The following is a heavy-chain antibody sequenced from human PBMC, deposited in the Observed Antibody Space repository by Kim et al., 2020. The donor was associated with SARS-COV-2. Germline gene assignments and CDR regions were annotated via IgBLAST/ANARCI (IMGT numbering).Heavy chain of an antibody. Sequence: GGSLRLSCAASGFTFSSSWMHWVRQAPGKGLLWVSRINGDGSSTNYADSVKGRFTISRDNAKNTLYLQMNSLRAEETAVFYCVRASSTVPNLFEDWGQGTLVTVSS. J-gene: IGHJ4*02. CDR2: INGDGSST. D-gene: IGHD4-17*01. CDR1: GFTFSSSW. V-gene: IGHV3-74*01. CDR3: VRASSTVPNLFED.